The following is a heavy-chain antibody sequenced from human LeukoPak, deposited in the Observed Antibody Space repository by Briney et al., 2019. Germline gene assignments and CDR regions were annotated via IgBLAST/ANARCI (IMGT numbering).Heavy chain of an antibody. CDR1: GFTFSNAW. CDR3: TIDPPLYYYDSSGSVPDFDY. Sequence: PGGSLRLSCAASGFTFSNAWMSWVRQAPGKGLEWVGRIKSKTDGGTTDYAAPVKGRFTISRDDSKNTLYLQMNSLKTEDTAVYYCTIDPPLYYYDSSGSVPDFDYWGQGTLVTVSS. CDR2: IKSKTDGGTT. V-gene: IGHV3-15*01. J-gene: IGHJ4*02. D-gene: IGHD3-22*01.